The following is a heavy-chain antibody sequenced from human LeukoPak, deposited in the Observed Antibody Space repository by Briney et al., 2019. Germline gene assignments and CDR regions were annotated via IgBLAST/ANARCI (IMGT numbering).Heavy chain of an antibody. CDR1: GGSFSGYY. Sequence: SETLSLTCAVYGGSFSGYYWSWIRQPPGKGLEWIGEINHSGSTNYNPSLKSRVTISVDTSKNQFSLKLSSVTAADTAVYYYAATGTAAGAADFDYWGQGTLVTVSS. CDR2: INHSGST. CDR3: AATGTAAGAADFDY. J-gene: IGHJ4*02. D-gene: IGHD6-19*01. V-gene: IGHV4-34*01.